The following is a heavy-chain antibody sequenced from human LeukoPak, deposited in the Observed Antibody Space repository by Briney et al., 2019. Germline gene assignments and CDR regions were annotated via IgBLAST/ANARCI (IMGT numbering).Heavy chain of an antibody. CDR1: GFTFSTYS. Sequence: PGGSLRLSCTASGFTFSTYSVNWVRQAPGKGLEWISYISSSSETTYYADSVKGRFTISRDNSKNTLYLQMNSLRPEDTAVYYCAKSPTRWGAEGSFDIWGQGTMVTVSS. D-gene: IGHD3-16*01. CDR2: ISSSSETT. CDR3: AKSPTRWGAEGSFDI. J-gene: IGHJ3*02. V-gene: IGHV3-48*01.